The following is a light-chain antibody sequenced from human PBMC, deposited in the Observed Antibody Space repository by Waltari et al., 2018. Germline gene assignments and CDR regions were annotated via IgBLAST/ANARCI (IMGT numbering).Light chain of an antibody. CDR3: SSYTSSTTLLV. CDR2: DVS. Sequence: QSALTQPSSVSGSPGQSITISCIGTSSDVGTYKYVSWYQRHPGKAPKLLIYDVSHRPSRVSNRFSGSKSGNTASLTIAGLQAEEGADYYCSSYTSSTTLLVFGTGTKVTVL. CDR1: SSDVGTYKY. V-gene: IGLV2-14*03. J-gene: IGLJ1*01.